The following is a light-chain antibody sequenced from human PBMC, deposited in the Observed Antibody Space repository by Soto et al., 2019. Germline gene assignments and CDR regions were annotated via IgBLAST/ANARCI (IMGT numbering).Light chain of an antibody. Sequence: QSALTQPASESGSPGQSITFSCTGTSSDVGSSNLVSWYQQHPGKAPKLLIYEVSKRPSGVSNRFSGSKSGNTASLTISGLQAEDEADYYCCSYAGSSTHVFGTGTKLTVL. CDR2: EVS. J-gene: IGLJ1*01. V-gene: IGLV2-23*02. CDR3: CSYAGSSTHV. CDR1: SSDVGSSNL.